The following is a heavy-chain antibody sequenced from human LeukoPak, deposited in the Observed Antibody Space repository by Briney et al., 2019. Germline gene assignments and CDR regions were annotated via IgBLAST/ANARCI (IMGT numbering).Heavy chain of an antibody. V-gene: IGHV3-23*01. Sequence: GRSLRLSCAASGFTFSSYAMSWVRQAPGKGLEWVSAISGSGGSTYYADSVKGRFTISRDNSKNTLYLQMNSLRAEDTAVYYCAKASLYGSGAYYYYGMDAWGQGTTVTVSS. D-gene: IGHD3-10*01. J-gene: IGHJ6*02. CDR1: GFTFSSYA. CDR3: AKASLYGSGAYYYYGMDA. CDR2: ISGSGGST.